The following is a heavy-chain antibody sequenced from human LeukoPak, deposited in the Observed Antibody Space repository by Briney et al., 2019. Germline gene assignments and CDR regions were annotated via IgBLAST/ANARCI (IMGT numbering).Heavy chain of an antibody. Sequence: SETLSLTCTVSGGSISTYYWSWIRQPPWEGLEWIGYISNGGSTNYNPSLKSRVTISVDTSKNQLSLKLSSVTAADTAVYHCVRLQPNTGEWAFDIWGQGTMVSVSS. CDR1: GGSISTYY. D-gene: IGHD1-1*01. V-gene: IGHV4-59*01. CDR3: VRLQPNTGEWAFDI. J-gene: IGHJ3*02. CDR2: ISNGGST.